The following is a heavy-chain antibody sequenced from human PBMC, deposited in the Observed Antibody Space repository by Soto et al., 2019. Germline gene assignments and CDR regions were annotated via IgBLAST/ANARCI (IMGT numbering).Heavy chain of an antibody. V-gene: IGHV1-69*01. Sequence: SLLKVSCKGFGGTFSSYAISCVRQAPGQGLEWMGGIIPIFGTANYAQKFQGRVTITADESTSTAYMELSSLRSEDTAVYYCAKATGAYDYWGQGTLVTVSS. J-gene: IGHJ4*02. CDR3: AKATGAYDY. CDR2: IIPIFGTA. CDR1: GGTFSSYA. D-gene: IGHD1-1*01.